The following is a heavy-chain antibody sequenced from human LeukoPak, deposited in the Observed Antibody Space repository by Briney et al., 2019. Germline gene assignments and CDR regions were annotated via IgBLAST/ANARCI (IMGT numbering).Heavy chain of an antibody. J-gene: IGHJ4*02. CDR3: AQRAPDYYDSSGYYYYGWGGYDY. Sequence: SETLSLTCTVSGGSISSGGYYWSWIRQHPGKGLEWIGYIYYSGSTNYNPSLKSRVTISVDTSKNQFSLKLSSVTAADTAVYYCAQRAPDYYDSSGYYYYGWGGYDYWGQGTLVTVSS. CDR2: IYYSGST. D-gene: IGHD3-22*01. CDR1: GGSISSGGYY. V-gene: IGHV4-31*03.